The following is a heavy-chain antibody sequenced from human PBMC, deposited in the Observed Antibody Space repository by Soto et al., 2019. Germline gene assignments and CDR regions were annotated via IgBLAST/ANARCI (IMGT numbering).Heavy chain of an antibody. D-gene: IGHD3-22*01. CDR2: IIPIFGTA. CDR1: GGTFSSYA. J-gene: IGHJ3*02. Sequence: ASVKVSCKASGGTFSSYAISWVRQAPGQGVEWMGGIIPIFGTANYAQKFQGRGTITADESTTTAYIELTILRSEDTAVYYCATSCWYYASICSFLSFDIWGQGTMVTVSS. CDR3: ATSCWYYASICSFLSFDI. V-gene: IGHV1-69*13.